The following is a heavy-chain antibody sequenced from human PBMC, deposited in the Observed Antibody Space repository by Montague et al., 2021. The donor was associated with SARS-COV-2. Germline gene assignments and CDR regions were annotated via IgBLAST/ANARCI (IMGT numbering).Heavy chain of an antibody. J-gene: IGHJ4*02. D-gene: IGHD5-24*01. V-gene: IGHV4-59*01. CDR1: NGSFSSFY. CDR2: IYYSGST. CDR3: ARVFPRWLQFDPYFDY. Sequence: SETLSLTCAVFNGSFSSFYWNWIRQPPGKGLEWIGYIYYSGSTNYNPSLKSRVTISVDTSKNQFSLKLSSVTAADTAVYYCARVFPRWLQFDPYFDYWGQGTLVTVSS.